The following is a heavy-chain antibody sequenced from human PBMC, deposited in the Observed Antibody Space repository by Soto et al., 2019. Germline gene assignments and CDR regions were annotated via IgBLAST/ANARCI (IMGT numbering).Heavy chain of an antibody. V-gene: IGHV3-64*01. CDR3: ARGYCSSTSCAFDY. CDR2: ISTYGGST. CDR1: GFTFSNYA. D-gene: IGHD2-2*01. J-gene: IGHJ4*02. Sequence: GGSLRLSCATSGFTFSNYAMHWVRQAPGKGLEYVSSISTYGGSTYYANSVKGRFTISRDNSKNTLYLQMGGLRAEDMAVYYCARGYCSSTSCAFDYWGQGTLVTVSS.